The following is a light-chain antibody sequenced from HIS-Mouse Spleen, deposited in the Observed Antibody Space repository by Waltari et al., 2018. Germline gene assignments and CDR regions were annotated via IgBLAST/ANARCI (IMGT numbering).Light chain of an antibody. CDR1: QGISSC. Sequence: DIQLTQSPSFLSASVGDRVTITCRASQGISSCLAWYQQKPGKAPKLLIYAASTLQSGVPSRCSGSGSVTEFTLTISSLQPEDFATYYCQQLNSYPPTFGQGTKVEIK. V-gene: IGKV1-9*01. CDR2: AAS. J-gene: IGKJ1*01. CDR3: QQLNSYPPT.